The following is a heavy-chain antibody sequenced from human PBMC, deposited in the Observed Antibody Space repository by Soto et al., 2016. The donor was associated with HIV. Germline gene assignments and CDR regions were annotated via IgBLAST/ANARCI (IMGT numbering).Heavy chain of an antibody. D-gene: IGHD4-4*01. V-gene: IGHV4-34*01. J-gene: IGHJ4*02. CDR1: GGSFSGYQ. CDR2: VNHSGHT. CDR3: ARHGDSNNWDRSFDY. Sequence: QVQLQQWGAGLLKPSETLSLTCAVYGGSFSGYQWTWIRQAPGKGLEWIREVNHSGHTNYSPSLKSRLTISTDTSKNQFSLKVTSVTAADTAVYYCARHGDSNNWDRSFDYWGQGNLVTVSS.